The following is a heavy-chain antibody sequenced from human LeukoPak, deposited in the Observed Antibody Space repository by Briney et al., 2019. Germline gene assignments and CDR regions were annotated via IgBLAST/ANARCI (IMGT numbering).Heavy chain of an antibody. CDR3: AREQAVAGTEGFDY. CDR1: GGSFSGYY. V-gene: IGHV4-34*01. Sequence: SETLSLTCAVYGGSFSGYYWSWIRQPPGKGLEWIGEINHSGSTNYNPSLKSRVTISVDTSKNQFSPKLSSVTAADTAVYYCAREQAVAGTEGFDYWGQGTLVTVSS. D-gene: IGHD6-19*01. CDR2: INHSGST. J-gene: IGHJ4*02.